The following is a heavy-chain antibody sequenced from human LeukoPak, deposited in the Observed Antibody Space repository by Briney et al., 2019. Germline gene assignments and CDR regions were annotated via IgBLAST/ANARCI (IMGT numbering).Heavy chain of an antibody. D-gene: IGHD6-13*01. J-gene: IGHJ6*03. Sequence: PSETLPLTCTVSGGSISSSSHYWGWIRQPPGKGLEWIGSIYYSGSTYYNPSLKSRVTISVDTSKNQFSLKLSSVTAADTAVYYCAREEAAAGYYYYMDVWGKGTTVTVSS. CDR1: GGSISSSSHY. V-gene: IGHV4-39*07. CDR2: IYYSGST. CDR3: AREEAAAGYYYYMDV.